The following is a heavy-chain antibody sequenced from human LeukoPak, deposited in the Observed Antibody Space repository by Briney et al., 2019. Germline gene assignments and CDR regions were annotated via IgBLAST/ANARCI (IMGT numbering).Heavy chain of an antibody. CDR3: ARMHYYDSSGYSFDY. D-gene: IGHD3-22*01. V-gene: IGHV4-4*02. Sequence: SETLSLTCAVAGGSISSSNWWSWVRQPPGKGLEWIGQIYHSGSTNYNPSLESRVTISVDKSKNQFSLKLSSVTAADTAVYYCARMHYYDSSGYSFDYWGQGTLVTVSS. CDR1: GGSISSSNW. CDR2: IYHSGST. J-gene: IGHJ4*02.